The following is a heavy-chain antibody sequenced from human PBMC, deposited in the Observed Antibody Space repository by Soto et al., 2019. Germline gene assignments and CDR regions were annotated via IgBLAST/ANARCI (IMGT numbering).Heavy chain of an antibody. D-gene: IGHD3-3*01. CDR3: ARDSPWVGITIFGVVWDYYYGMDV. J-gene: IGHJ6*02. CDR2: ISYDGSNK. V-gene: IGHV3-30-3*01. CDR1: GCTFISYS. Sequence: GGSLILSCPASGCTFISYSMHWVRQAPGKGLERVAVISYDGSNKYYADSVKGRFTISRDNSKNTLYLQMNSLRAEDTAVYYCARDSPWVGITIFGVVWDYYYGMDVWGQGTTVTVSS.